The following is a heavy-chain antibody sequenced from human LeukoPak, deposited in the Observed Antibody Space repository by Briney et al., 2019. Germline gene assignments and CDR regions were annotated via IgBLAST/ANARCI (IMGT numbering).Heavy chain of an antibody. CDR1: GGSVSSSGYY. CDR2: IYYSGST. CDR3: ATHTAGSFFFDY. Sequence: SETLSLTCTVSGGSVSSSGYYWGWIRQPPGKGLEWIGYIYYSGSTNYNPSLKSRVTISVDTSKNQFSLKLSSVTAADTAVYYCATHTAGSFFFDYWGQGTLVTVSS. V-gene: IGHV4-61*05. J-gene: IGHJ4*02. D-gene: IGHD5-18*01.